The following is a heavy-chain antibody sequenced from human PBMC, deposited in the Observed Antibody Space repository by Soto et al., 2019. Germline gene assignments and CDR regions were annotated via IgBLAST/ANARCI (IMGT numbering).Heavy chain of an antibody. Sequence: QVQLVESGGGVVQPGRSLRLSCAASGFTFSSYGMHWVRQAPGKGLEWVAVIWYDGSNKYYADSVKGRFTISRDNSKNTLYLQMNSLRAEDRAVYYCARDHVYFDTGMVGDGTFDYWGQGTLVTVSS. CDR2: IWYDGSNK. J-gene: IGHJ4*02. D-gene: IGHD5-18*01. CDR3: ARDHVYFDTGMVGDGTFDY. V-gene: IGHV3-33*01. CDR1: GFTFSSYG.